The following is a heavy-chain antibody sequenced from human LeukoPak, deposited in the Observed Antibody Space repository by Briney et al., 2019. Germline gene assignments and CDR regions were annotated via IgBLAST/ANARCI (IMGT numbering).Heavy chain of an antibody. J-gene: IGHJ6*03. CDR1: GYTFGLYY. CDR3: ARDRSRRYSYWSAYYTVEGDDFYSMDV. D-gene: IGHD3-3*01. CDR2: INSNNGVT. Sequence: ASVKVSCKPSGYTFGLYYIHWVRQAPGQGLEWMGWINSNNGVTKYAQKFQGRLSMTRDTSTTTTYMELRGLRSDDTAAYYCARDRSRRYSYWSAYYTVEGDDFYSMDVWGQGTTVSVSS. V-gene: IGHV1-2*02.